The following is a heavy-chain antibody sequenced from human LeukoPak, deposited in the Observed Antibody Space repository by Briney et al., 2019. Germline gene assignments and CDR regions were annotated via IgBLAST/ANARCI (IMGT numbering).Heavy chain of an antibody. J-gene: IGHJ6*02. CDR2: FDPEDGET. CDR3: ARGPFVVARQGDYYYGMDV. CDR1: GYTLTELS. Sequence: ASVKVSCKVSGYTLTELSMHWVRQAPGKGLEWMGGFDPEDGETIYAQKFQGRVTITADESTSTAYMELSSLRSEDTAVYYCARGPFVVARQGDYYYGMDVWGQGTTVTVSS. V-gene: IGHV1-24*01. D-gene: IGHD2-2*01.